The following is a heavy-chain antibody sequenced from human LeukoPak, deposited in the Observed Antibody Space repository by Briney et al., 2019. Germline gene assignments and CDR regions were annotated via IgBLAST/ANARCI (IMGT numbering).Heavy chain of an antibody. CDR1: GYIFTNYG. J-gene: IGHJ4*02. V-gene: IGHV1-18*01. CDR2: ISAHNGNT. Sequence: GASVKVSCKASGYIFTNYGIIWVRQAPGQGLQWMGWISAHNGNTNYAQKLQGRVTMTTDTSTSTVYMELRSLRSDDTAVYYCARAQTTLLLDYWGQGTLVTVSS. D-gene: IGHD4-11*01. CDR3: ARAQTTLLLDY.